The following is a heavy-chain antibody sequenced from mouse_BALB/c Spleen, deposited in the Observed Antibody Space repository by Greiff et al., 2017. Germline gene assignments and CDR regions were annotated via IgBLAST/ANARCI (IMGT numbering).Heavy chain of an antibody. CDR2: IWAGGST. Sequence: VQLQESGPGLVAPSQSLSITCTVSGFSLTSYGVHWVRQPPGKGLEWLGVIWAGGSTNYNSALMSRLSISKDNSKSQVFLKMNSLQTDDTAMYYCARDVNYDYDWFAYWGQGTLVTVSA. CDR1: GFSLTSYG. CDR3: ARDVNYDYDWFAY. D-gene: IGHD2-4*01. V-gene: IGHV2-9*02. J-gene: IGHJ3*01.